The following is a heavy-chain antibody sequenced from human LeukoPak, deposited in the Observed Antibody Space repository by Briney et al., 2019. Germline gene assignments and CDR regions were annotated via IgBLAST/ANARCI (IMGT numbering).Heavy chain of an antibody. J-gene: IGHJ4*02. Sequence: GGSLRLSCAASGFTFSSYWMHWVRQAPGKGLVWVSRINSVVSSTSYADSVKGRFTISRDNAKNTLYLQMNSLRAEDTAVYYCARALVYCSSTSCYSQPFDYWGQGTLVTVSS. CDR3: ARALVYCSSTSCYSQPFDY. CDR1: GFTFSSYW. CDR2: INSVVSST. D-gene: IGHD2-2*02. V-gene: IGHV3-74*01.